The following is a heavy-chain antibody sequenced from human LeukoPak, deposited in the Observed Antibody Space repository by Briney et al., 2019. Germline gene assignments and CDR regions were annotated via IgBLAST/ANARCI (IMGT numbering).Heavy chain of an antibody. Sequence: GGSLRLSCAASGFTFSSYWMHWVRQAPGRGLEWVSRINSDGSSTGYADSVKGRFTISRDNAKNTLYLQMNSLRAEDTAVYYCTRERDGDYAGGFDPWGQGTLVTVSS. J-gene: IGHJ5*02. CDR3: TRERDGDYAGGFDP. CDR2: INSDGSST. D-gene: IGHD4-17*01. V-gene: IGHV3-74*01. CDR1: GFTFSSYW.